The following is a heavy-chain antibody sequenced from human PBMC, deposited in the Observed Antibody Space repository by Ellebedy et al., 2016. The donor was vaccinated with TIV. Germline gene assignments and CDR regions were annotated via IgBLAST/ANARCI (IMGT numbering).Heavy chain of an antibody. CDR1: EFTFSSYG. J-gene: IGHJ6*02. CDR2: IWYDGSNK. CDR3: AREPMVRGVIRRGYAMDV. Sequence: GESLKISXAASEFTFSSYGMHWVRQAPGKRLEWVAVIWYDGSNKYYADSVKGRFTISRDNSKNTLYLQMNSLRAEDTAVYYCAREPMVRGVIRRGYAMDVWGQGTTVIVSS. V-gene: IGHV3-33*01. D-gene: IGHD3-10*01.